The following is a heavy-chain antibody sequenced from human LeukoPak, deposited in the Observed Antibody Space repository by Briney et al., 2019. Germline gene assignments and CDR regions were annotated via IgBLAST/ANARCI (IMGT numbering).Heavy chain of an antibody. CDR3: ASIDPNDAFDV. J-gene: IGHJ3*01. V-gene: IGHV3-48*03. CDR1: GFTFSVYE. CDR2: TSSSGSTI. D-gene: IGHD3-9*01. Sequence: PGGSLRLSCAASGFTFSVYEMNWVRQAPGKGLEWVSYTSSSGSTIYYADSVKGRFTISRDNAKNSLYLQMNSLRAEDTAVYYCASIDPNDAFDVWGQGTMVSVCS.